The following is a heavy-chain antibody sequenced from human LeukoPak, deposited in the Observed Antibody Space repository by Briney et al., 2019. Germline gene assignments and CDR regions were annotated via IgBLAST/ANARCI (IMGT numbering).Heavy chain of an antibody. V-gene: IGHV3-30*18. Sequence: PGGSLRLSCAASGFTFSSYGMQWFRQAPVKGLEWVAAISNDGSNKYYADSVKGRFTISRDNSKNTLYLQMNSLRAEDTAVYYCPKVDIVATIDAGRLVDYWGQGTLVSVSS. CDR1: GFTFSSYG. CDR2: ISNDGSNK. CDR3: PKVDIVATIDAGRLVDY. J-gene: IGHJ4*02. D-gene: IGHD5-12*01.